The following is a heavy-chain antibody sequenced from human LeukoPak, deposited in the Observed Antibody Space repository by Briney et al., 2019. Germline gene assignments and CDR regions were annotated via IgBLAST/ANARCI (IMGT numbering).Heavy chain of an antibody. J-gene: IGHJ6*03. V-gene: IGHV4-59*12. CDR2: IYYSGST. Sequence: SETLSLTCTVSGGSISSYYWSWIRQPPGKGLEWIGYIYYSGSTNYNPSLKSRVTISVDTSKNQFSLKLSSVTAADTAVYYCARGRRYSSSWYRAGYYYYMDVWGKGTTVTVSS. D-gene: IGHD6-13*01. CDR3: ARGRRYSSSWYRAGYYYYMDV. CDR1: GGSISSYY.